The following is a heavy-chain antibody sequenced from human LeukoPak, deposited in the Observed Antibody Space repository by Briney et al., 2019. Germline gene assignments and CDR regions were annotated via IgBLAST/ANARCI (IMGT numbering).Heavy chain of an antibody. CDR1: GFSISSYY. J-gene: IGHJ4*02. CDR2: IYYSGST. V-gene: IGHV4-59*08. CDR3: ARLNYDILTGYYKPRQFDY. Sequence: SETLSLTCTVSGFSISSYYWSWIRQPPGKGLEWIGYIYYSGSTNYNPSLKSRVTISVDTSKNQFSLKLSSVTAADTAVYYCARLNYDILTGYYKPRQFDYWGQGTLVTVSS. D-gene: IGHD3-9*01.